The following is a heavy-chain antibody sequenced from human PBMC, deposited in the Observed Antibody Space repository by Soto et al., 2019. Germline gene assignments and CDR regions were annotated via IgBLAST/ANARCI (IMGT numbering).Heavy chain of an antibody. J-gene: IGHJ5*02. CDR3: ARGLYSSGWYRRGSWFDP. D-gene: IGHD6-19*01. Sequence: QVQLQQWGAGLLKPSETLSLTCAVYGGSFSGYYWSWIRQPPGKGLEWIGEINHSGSTNYNPSLKIRVTRSVNTSKIQFSVKLSFVTAADTAVYYCARGLYSSGWYRRGSWFDPWGQGTLVTVSS. CDR1: GGSFSGYY. CDR2: INHSGST. V-gene: IGHV4-34*01.